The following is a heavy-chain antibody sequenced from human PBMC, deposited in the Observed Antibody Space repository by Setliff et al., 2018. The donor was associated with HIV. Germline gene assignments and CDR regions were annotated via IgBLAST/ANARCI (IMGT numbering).Heavy chain of an antibody. CDR2: ISIGSGGA. D-gene: IGHD3-10*01. V-gene: IGHV3-21*03. CDR1: GFTFRNYK. CDR3: TTAVAQNWYGSGNENY. Sequence: GGSLRLSCAASGFTFRNYKFNWVRQAPGRGLEWVSSISIGSGGAFDYADSVHGRFTISRDNSKNSLYLQMNGMITEETASYYCTTAVAQNWYGSGNENYWGQGTLVTVSS. J-gene: IGHJ4*02.